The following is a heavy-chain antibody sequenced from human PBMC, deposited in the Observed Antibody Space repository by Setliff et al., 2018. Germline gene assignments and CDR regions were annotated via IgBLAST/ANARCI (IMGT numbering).Heavy chain of an antibody. J-gene: IGHJ5*02. CDR3: VRDLRGPYYYDIGGWFDP. CDR1: GYIFTSYG. D-gene: IGHD3-22*01. CDR2: IIPIFGTA. V-gene: IGHV1-69*05. Sequence: GASVKVSCKTSGYIFTSYGFSWVRQAPGQGLEWMGWIIPIFGTANYAQKFQGRVTITTDDSTGTAYMELSSLRSEDTAVYYCVRDLRGPYYYDIGGWFDPWGQGTLVTVSS.